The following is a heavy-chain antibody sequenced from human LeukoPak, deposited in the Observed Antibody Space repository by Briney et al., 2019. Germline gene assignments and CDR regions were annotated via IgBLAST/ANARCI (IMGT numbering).Heavy chain of an antibody. CDR2: IYHSGST. CDR1: GGSISSGGYS. D-gene: IGHD3-9*01. J-gene: IGHJ4*02. V-gene: IGHV4-30-2*01. CDR3: ARGRYFDWSFLFDY. Sequence: SETPSLTCAVSGGSISSGGYSWSWIRQPPGKGLEWIGYIYHSGSTYYNPSLKSRVTISVDRSKNQFSLKLSSVTAADTAVYYCARGRYFDWSFLFDYWGQGTLVTVSS.